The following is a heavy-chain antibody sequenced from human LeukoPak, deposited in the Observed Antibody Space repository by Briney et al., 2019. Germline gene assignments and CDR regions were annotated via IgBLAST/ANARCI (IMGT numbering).Heavy chain of an antibody. CDR2: ILNDGNNK. CDR3: AKNLDSSGFSY. V-gene: IGHV3-30*18. J-gene: IGHJ4*02. CDR1: GFTLSSYG. Sequence: GGSLRLSCVASGFTLSSYGMHWVRQAPGRGLAWVAVILNDGNNKYYADSVKDRFTISRDNSKNTLYLQMNSLRAEDTAVYYCAKNLDSSGFSYWGQGTLVTVSS. D-gene: IGHD3-22*01.